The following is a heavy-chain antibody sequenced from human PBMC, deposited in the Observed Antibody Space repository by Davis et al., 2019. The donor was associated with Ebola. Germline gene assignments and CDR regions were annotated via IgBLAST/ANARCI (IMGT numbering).Heavy chain of an antibody. CDR2: INHSGST. D-gene: IGHD4-17*01. CDR1: GGSFSGYY. J-gene: IGHJ6*02. CDR3: ARDLRYEYYYYGMDV. Sequence: GSLRLSCAVYGGSFSGYYWSWIRQPPGKGLEWIGEINHSGSTNYNPSLKSRVTISVDTSKNQFSLKLSSVTAADTAVYYCARDLRYEYYYYGMDVWGQGTTVTVSS. V-gene: IGHV4-34*01.